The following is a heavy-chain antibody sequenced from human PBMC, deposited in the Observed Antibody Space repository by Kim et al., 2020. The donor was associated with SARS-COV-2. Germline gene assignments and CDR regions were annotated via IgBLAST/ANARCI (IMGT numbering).Heavy chain of an antibody. D-gene: IGHD3-9*01. Sequence: ASVKVSCKASGYTFTSYDINWVRHATGQGLEWIVWLTPNSGNTGYAQKFQGRVTMTRNTSISTAYMELSSLRSEDTAVYYCARERYDILTGRHYGMDVWGQGTTVTVSS. CDR2: LTPNSGNT. CDR1: GYTFTSYD. J-gene: IGHJ6*02. V-gene: IGHV1-8*01. CDR3: ARERYDILTGRHYGMDV.